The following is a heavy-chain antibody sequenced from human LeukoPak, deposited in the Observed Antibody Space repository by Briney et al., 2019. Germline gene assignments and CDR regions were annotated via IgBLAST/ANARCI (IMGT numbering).Heavy chain of an antibody. Sequence: SVKVSCKASGYTFTSYGISWVRQAPGQGLEWMGGIIPIFGTANYAQKFQGRVTTTADKSTSTAYMELSSLRSEDTAVYYCARAIRGSKIASRYYFYYMDVWGKGTTVTVSS. D-gene: IGHD3-10*01. CDR1: GYTFTSYG. CDR3: ARAIRGSKIASRYYFYYMDV. V-gene: IGHV1-69*06. J-gene: IGHJ6*03. CDR2: IIPIFGTA.